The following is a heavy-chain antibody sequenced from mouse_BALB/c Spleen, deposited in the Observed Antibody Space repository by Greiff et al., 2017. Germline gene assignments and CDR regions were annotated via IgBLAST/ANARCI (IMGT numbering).Heavy chain of an antibody. CDR1: GFTFSSYY. V-gene: IGHV5-6-2*01. D-gene: IGHD2-4*01. J-gene: IGHJ3*01. CDR2: INSNGGST. CDR3: ARPSTMITPFAY. Sequence: EVQGVESGGGLVKLGGSLKLSCAASGFTFSSYYMSWVRQTPEKRLELVAAINSNGGSTYYPDTVKGRFTISRDNAKNTLYLQMSSLKSEDTALYYCARPSTMITPFAYWGQGTLVTVSA.